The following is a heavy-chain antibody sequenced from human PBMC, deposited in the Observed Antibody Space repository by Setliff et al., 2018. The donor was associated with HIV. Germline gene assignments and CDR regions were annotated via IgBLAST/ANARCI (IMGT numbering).Heavy chain of an antibody. CDR2: INPSGGST. V-gene: IGHV1-46*01. CDR1: GYTFTSYY. Sequence: ASVKVSCKASGYTFTSYYMHWVRRAPGQGLEWMGIINPSGGSTYYAQKFQGRVTMTRATSTTTVYMELTSLISEDTAVYYCARDIAAAGNAFDMWGQGTMVTVS. D-gene: IGHD6-13*01. CDR3: ARDIAAAGNAFDM. J-gene: IGHJ3*02.